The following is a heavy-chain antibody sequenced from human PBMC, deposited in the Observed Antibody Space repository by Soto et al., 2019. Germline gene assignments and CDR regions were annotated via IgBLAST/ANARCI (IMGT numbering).Heavy chain of an antibody. D-gene: IGHD3-16*01. J-gene: IGHJ4*02. CDR1: GFKFSNYA. CDR2: ISATGGGT. Sequence: SLRLSCAASGFKFSNYAMSWVRQAPGKGLEWVSLISATGGGTYYADSVRGRFTISRDNSHNTLYLQVHSLTAEDTAVYYCAKDRRAGGNSAFYFDFWGQGAQVTVSS. CDR3: AKDRRAGGNSAFYFDF. V-gene: IGHV3-23*01.